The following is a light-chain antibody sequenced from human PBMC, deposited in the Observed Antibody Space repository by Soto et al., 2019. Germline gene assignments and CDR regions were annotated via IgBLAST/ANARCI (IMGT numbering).Light chain of an antibody. CDR3: QQYVSSVT. Sequence: EIVLTQSPGSLSLSPGERATLSCRASQSGDSSFFAWYQQKPCQAPRLPNYGASNRATGIPDRFSGSGSGTDFTLTISRLEPEDFAVYYCQQYVSSVTFGQGTKVEIK. J-gene: IGKJ1*01. CDR2: GAS. CDR1: QSGDSSF. V-gene: IGKV3-20*01.